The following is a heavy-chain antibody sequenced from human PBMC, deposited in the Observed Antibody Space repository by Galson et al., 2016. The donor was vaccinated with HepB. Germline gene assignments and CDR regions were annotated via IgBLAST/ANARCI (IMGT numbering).Heavy chain of an antibody. CDR1: GGSISSGGYS. CDR3: ARVPFGCWGTPYSYYYFGMEG. CDR2: IYHSGST. J-gene: IGHJ6*01. D-gene: IGHD3-10*01. V-gene: IGHV4-30-2*01. Sequence: TLSLTCAVSGGSISSGGYSWSWIRQPPGKGLEWIGYIYHSGSTYYNPSLKSRVTISVDRPKNQFSLKLSSVTAADTAVYYCARVPFGCWGTPYSYYYFGMEGWGQATTVTVSS.